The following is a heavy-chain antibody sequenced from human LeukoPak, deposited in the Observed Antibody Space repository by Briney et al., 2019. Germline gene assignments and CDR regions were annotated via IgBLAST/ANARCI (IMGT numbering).Heavy chain of an antibody. D-gene: IGHD5-18*01. V-gene: IGHV3-64D*06. Sequence: GGSLRLSCSASGFTFSSYAMHWVRQAPGKGLEYVSAISSNGGSTYYADSVKGRFAISRDNSKNTLYLQMSSLRAEDTAVYYCVKGPTATIVYWGQGTLVTVSS. J-gene: IGHJ4*02. CDR2: ISSNGGST. CDR3: VKGPTATIVY. CDR1: GFTFSSYA.